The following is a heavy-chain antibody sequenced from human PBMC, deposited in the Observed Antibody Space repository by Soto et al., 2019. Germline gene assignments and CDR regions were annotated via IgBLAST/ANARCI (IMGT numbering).Heavy chain of an antibody. CDR1: GFSLSTSGVV. D-gene: IGHD6-25*01. J-gene: IGHJ4*02. CDR3: VHSIRSRAAD. Sequence: QITLKESGPTLVKPTQTLTLTCTFSGFSLSTSGVVVGWIRQPPGKALEWLALIYWDDDKRYSPSLKSRLTITKDPSKHQVFLTMTNMDPVDTATYYCVHSIRSRAADWGQGTLVTVSS. CDR2: IYWDDDK. V-gene: IGHV2-5*02.